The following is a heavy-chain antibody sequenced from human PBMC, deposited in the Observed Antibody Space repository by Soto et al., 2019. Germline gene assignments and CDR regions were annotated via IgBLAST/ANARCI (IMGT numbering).Heavy chain of an antibody. V-gene: IGHV1-3*01. CDR1: GYTFTTYA. CDR3: ARTFSDGPPSDY. J-gene: IGHJ4*02. CDR2: INAANGNT. D-gene: IGHD6-25*01. Sequence: ASVKVSCKASGYTFTTYAIHWVRQAPRQRLEWMGWINAANGNTKYSQKFQGRVTMTRDTSTSTVYMELSSLTSEDTAVYYCARTFSDGPPSDYWGQGTLVTVSS.